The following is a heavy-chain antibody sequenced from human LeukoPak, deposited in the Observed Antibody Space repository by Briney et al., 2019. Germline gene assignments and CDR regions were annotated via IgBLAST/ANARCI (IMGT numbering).Heavy chain of an antibody. CDR2: FDPEDGET. CDR1: GYTLTELS. D-gene: IGHD5-12*01. J-gene: IGHJ5*02. V-gene: IGHV1-24*01. Sequence: ASVKVSCKVSGYTLTELSMHWVRQAPGKGLEWMGGFDPEDGETIYAQKFQGRVTMTEDTSIDTAYMELSSLRPEDTAVYYCATGRRGYSGYDPSTGVTGASNWFDPWGQGTLVTVSS. CDR3: ATGRRGYSGYDPSTGVTGASNWFDP.